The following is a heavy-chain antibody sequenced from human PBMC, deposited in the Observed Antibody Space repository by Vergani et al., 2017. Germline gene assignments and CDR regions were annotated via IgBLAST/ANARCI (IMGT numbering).Heavy chain of an antibody. J-gene: IGHJ5*02. CDR2: INHSGST. CDR1: GGSFSGYY. CDR3: ARINYDFWSGRNWFDP. D-gene: IGHD3-3*01. V-gene: IGHV4-34*01. Sequence: QVQLQQWGAELLKPSETLSLTCAVYGGSFSGYYWSWIRQPPGKGLEWIGEINHSGSTNYNPSLKSRVTISVDTSKNQFSLKLSSVTAADTAVYYCARINYDFWSGRNWFDPWGQGTLVTVSS.